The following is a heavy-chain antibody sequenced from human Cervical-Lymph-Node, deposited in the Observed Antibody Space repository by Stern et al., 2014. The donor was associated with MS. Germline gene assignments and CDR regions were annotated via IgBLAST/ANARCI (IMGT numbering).Heavy chain of an antibody. D-gene: IGHD5-18*01. CDR2: ISASGNST. J-gene: IGHJ4*02. CDR3: AKDDGYIGFDY. V-gene: IGHV3-23*04. CDR1: EFTFSIYA. Sequence: EVQLVESGGGLAHPGRSLRLSCAASEFTFSIYAMTWLRQAPGKGLEWVATISASGNSTYIADSVKGRLTASRDNSNNTVYLQMSNLTAEDTAIYFCAKDDGYIGFDYWGQGTPVTVSS.